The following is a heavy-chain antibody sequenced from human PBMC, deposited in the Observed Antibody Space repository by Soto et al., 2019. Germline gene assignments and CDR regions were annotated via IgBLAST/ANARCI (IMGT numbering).Heavy chain of an antibody. V-gene: IGHV3-21*01. Sequence: TFSSYSMNWVRQTPGKGLEWISCIGSSGSHIYYADSVKGRLSISRDNANNFLYLQMNSLRAEDTALYYCATMGMSATALDTFDIWGQGTMVTVSS. J-gene: IGHJ3*02. D-gene: IGHD1-1*01. CDR1: TFSSYS. CDR3: ATMGMSATALDTFDI. CDR2: IGSSGSHI.